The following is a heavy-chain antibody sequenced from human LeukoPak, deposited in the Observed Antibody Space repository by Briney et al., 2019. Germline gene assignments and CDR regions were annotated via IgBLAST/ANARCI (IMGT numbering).Heavy chain of an antibody. V-gene: IGHV4-34*01. D-gene: IGHD2-2*01. CDR3: ARGQVPAARGYNWFDP. CDR2: INARGDT. J-gene: IGHJ5*02. Sequence: SETLSLTCAVYGWSFNDYYWNWIRQPPGKGLEWIGEINARGDTNYKPSLKSRVTISVDTSKKQFSLRLTSMIAADTALYYCARGQVPAARGYNWFDPWGQGTLVTVSS. CDR1: GWSFNDYY.